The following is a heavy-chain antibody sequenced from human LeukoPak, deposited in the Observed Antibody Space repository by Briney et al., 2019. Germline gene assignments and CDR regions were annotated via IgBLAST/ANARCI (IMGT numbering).Heavy chain of an antibody. CDR3: AKDQRFIYGY. V-gene: IGHV3-23*01. CDR1: GFTFSNYA. CDR2: ISTSGGIA. Sequence: GGSLRLSCAASGFTFSNYAMSWVRQAPGKGLEWVSVISTSGGIAYYADYVKGRFTISRDNSKNTLYLQMNSLRAEDTAVYYCAKDQRFIYGYWGQGTLVTVSS. J-gene: IGHJ4*02. D-gene: IGHD5-18*01.